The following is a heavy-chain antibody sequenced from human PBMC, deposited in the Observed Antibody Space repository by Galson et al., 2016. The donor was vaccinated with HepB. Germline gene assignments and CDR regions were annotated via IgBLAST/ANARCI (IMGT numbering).Heavy chain of an antibody. V-gene: IGHV3-23*01. CDR3: AKSGFFGELDK. CDR1: GFPFSTYG. D-gene: IGHD3-10*01. Sequence: SLRLSCAASGFPFSTYGMSWVRQAPGKGLEWVSGISGSGGRTSCEDSVRGRFTISRDNSKNTLFLRMNSVGVEDTAVYFCAKSGFFGELDKWGQGTGVVVSS. J-gene: IGHJ4*02. CDR2: ISGSGGRT.